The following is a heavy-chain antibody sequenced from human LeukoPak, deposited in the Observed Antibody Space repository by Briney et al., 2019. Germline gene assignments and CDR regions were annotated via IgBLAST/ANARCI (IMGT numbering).Heavy chain of an antibody. CDR3: ARSHRRIAAAIGKFDY. CDR1: GGSISSSSYY. V-gene: IGHV4-39*07. CDR2: INHSGST. J-gene: IGHJ4*02. Sequence: PSETLSLTCTVSGGSISSSSYYWGWIRQPPGKGLEWIGEINHSGSTNYNPSLKSRVTISVDTSKNQFSLKLSSVTAADTAVYYCARSHRRIAAAIGKFDYWGQGTLVTVSS. D-gene: IGHD6-13*01.